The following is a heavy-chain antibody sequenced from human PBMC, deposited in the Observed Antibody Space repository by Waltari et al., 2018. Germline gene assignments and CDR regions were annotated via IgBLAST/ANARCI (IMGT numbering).Heavy chain of an antibody. CDR2: IIPFLGIA. Sequence: QVQLVQSGAEVKKPGSSVKVSCKASGGTLSSYTISWVRQAPGQGLEWMGRIIPFLGIANYAQKFQGRVTITADKSTSTAYMELSSLRSEDTAVYYCAMIVVVTAGGNFDYWGQGTLVTVSS. CDR1: GGTLSSYT. CDR3: AMIVVVTAGGNFDY. V-gene: IGHV1-69*02. D-gene: IGHD3-22*01. J-gene: IGHJ4*02.